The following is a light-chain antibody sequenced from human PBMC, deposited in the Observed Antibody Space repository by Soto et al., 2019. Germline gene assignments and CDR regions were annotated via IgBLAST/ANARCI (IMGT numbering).Light chain of an antibody. CDR1: SSNLGAGYD. V-gene: IGLV1-40*01. CDR3: TSHAGNYNFPYV. J-gene: IGLJ1*01. CDR2: GNR. Sequence: QTVVTQPPSVSGAPGQRVTISCTGNSSNLGAGYDVHWYQQLPGAAPKLVIFGNRNRPSGVPERFSGSKSGTSASLAITGLQAEDEADYYCTSHAGNYNFPYVFGTGTKLTVL.